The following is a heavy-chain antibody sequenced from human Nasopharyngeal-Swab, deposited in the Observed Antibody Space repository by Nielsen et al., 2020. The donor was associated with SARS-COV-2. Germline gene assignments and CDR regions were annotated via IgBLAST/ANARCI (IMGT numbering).Heavy chain of an antibody. CDR2: ISWNSGSI. CDR3: AKLPVDDAFDI. J-gene: IGHJ3*02. D-gene: IGHD4-23*01. Sequence: SLKISCAASGFTFDDYAMHWVRQAPGKGPEWVSGISWNSGSIGCADSVKGRFTISRDNAKNSLYLQMNSLRAEDTALYYCAKLPVDDAFDIWGQGTMVTVSS. V-gene: IGHV3-9*01. CDR1: GFTFDDYA.